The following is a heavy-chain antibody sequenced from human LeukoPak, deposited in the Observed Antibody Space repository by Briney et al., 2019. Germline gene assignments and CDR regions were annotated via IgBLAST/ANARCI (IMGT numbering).Heavy chain of an antibody. V-gene: IGHV3-23*01. CDR1: GFTFSSYA. CDR3: VRWSYSSTSN. D-gene: IGHD6-13*01. J-gene: IGHJ4*02. CDR2: ISGSGGST. Sequence: GGSLRLSCAASGFTFSSYAMSWVRQAPGKGLEWVSAISGSGGSTYYADSVKGRFTISRDNAKNTLYLQMNSLRAEDTAAYHCVRWSYSSTSNWGQGTLVTVSS.